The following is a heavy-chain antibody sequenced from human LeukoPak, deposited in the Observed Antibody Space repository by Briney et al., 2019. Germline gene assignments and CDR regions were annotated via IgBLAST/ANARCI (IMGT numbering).Heavy chain of an antibody. Sequence: SETLSLTCTVSGYSISSGYYWGWIRQPPGEGLEWIGSIYHSGSTYYNPSLKSRVTISVDTSKNQFSLKLSSVTAADTAVYYCARVCSGGSCYSDDRPDYWGQGTLVTVSS. CDR1: GYSISSGYY. CDR2: IYHSGST. D-gene: IGHD2-15*01. V-gene: IGHV4-38-2*02. J-gene: IGHJ4*02. CDR3: ARVCSGGSCYSDDRPDY.